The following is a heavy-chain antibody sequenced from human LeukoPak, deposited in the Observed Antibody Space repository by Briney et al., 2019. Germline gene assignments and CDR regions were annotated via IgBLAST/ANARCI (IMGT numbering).Heavy chain of an antibody. Sequence: GGSLRLSCAASGFTFSSYSMNWVRQAPGKGLEWVSYISSSSKTIYYADSAKGRFTISRDNAKNSLYLQMNSLRDEDSAVYYCATEFLGAVAETGDYWGQGALVTVSS. D-gene: IGHD6-19*01. J-gene: IGHJ4*02. CDR1: GFTFSSYS. CDR2: ISSSSKTI. V-gene: IGHV3-48*02. CDR3: ATEFLGAVAETGDY.